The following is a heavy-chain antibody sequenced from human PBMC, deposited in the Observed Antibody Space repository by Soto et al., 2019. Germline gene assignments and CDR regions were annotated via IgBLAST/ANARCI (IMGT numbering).Heavy chain of an antibody. J-gene: IGHJ3*02. CDR1: GSTFDDNG. Sequence: SGGSLRLSCAASGSTFDDNGMSWVRQAPGKGLEWVSGINRNGGSTGYADSVKGRFTISRDNSKNTLYVQMIGLRTEDTAIYYCVRNLAKMMVVVMAFDMWGQGTMVTVSS. CDR2: INRNGGST. CDR3: VRNLAKMMVVVMAFDM. D-gene: IGHD3-22*01. V-gene: IGHV3-20*04.